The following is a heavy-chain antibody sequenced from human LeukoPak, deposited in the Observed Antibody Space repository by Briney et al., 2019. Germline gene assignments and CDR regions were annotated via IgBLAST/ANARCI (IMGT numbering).Heavy chain of an antibody. CDR1: GFNFNNFA. V-gene: IGHV3-23*01. CDR2: MTGPADTT. Sequence: GGSLSLSCAASGFNFNNFAMSWVRQAPGKGLEWLSAMTGPADTTYYAESVKGRFTISRDYSKSMVFLQMNSLRVEDTAIYYCAKGAEIDHWGQGTLVTVSS. J-gene: IGHJ4*02. CDR3: AKGAEIDH.